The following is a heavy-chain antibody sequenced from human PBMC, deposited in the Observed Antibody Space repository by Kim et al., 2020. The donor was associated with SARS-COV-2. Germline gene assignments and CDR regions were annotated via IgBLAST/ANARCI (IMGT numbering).Heavy chain of an antibody. CDR1: GGSISSYY. Sequence: SETLSLTCTVSGGSISSYYWSWIRQPAGKGLEWIGRIYTSGSTNYNPSLKSRVTMSVDTSKNQFSLKLSSVTAADTAVYYCARDRVAGGWDWFDPWGQGTLVTVSS. CDR3: ARDRVAGGWDWFDP. CDR2: IYTSGST. V-gene: IGHV4-4*07. D-gene: IGHD6-19*01. J-gene: IGHJ5*02.